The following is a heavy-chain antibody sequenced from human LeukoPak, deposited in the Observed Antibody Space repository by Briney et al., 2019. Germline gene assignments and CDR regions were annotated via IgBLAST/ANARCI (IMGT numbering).Heavy chain of an antibody. CDR1: GGSSSGYY. D-gene: IGHD2-2*01. V-gene: IGHV4-34*01. J-gene: IGHJ3*01. Sequence: SETLSLTCAVYGGSSSGYYWSWIRQPPGKGLEWIGEINDSGRTNYNPSLKSRVTISVHTSKNQFSLKLSSVTAADTAVYYCASLHQVRLNVAFDVWDQGTMVTVSS. CDR3: ASLHQVRLNVAFDV. CDR2: INDSGRT.